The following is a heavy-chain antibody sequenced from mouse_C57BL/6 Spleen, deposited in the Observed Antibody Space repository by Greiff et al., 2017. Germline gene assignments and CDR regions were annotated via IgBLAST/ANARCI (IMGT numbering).Heavy chain of an antibody. CDR1: GFSLTSYG. CDR3: ARNSFFDY. Sequence: VQLVESGPGLVQPSQSLSISCTVSGFSLTSYGVHWVRQSPGKGLEWLGVIWSGGSPDYNAAVISRLSISKDNSKSQVFFKMNRLQADDTAIYYCARNSFFDYWGQGTTLTVSS. V-gene: IGHV2-2*01. J-gene: IGHJ2*01. CDR2: IWSGGSP.